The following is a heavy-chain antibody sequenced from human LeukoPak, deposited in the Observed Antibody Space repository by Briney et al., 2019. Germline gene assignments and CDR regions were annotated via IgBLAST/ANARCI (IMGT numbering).Heavy chain of an antibody. CDR2: ISWNSGSI. D-gene: IGHD5-12*01. J-gene: IGHJ6*03. CDR1: GFTFDDYA. V-gene: IGHV3-9*01. Sequence: PGGSLRPSCAASGFTFDDYAMHWVRQAPGKGLEWVSGISWNSGSIGYADSVKGRFTISRDNAKNSLYLHMDSLRAEDTAVYYCARDQIGYSGIYFYYYYMDVWGKGTTVTVSS. CDR3: ARDQIGYSGIYFYYYYMDV.